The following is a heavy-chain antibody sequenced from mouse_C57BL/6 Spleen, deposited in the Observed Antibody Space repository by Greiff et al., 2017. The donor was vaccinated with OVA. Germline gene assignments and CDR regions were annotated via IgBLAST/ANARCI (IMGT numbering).Heavy chain of an antibody. CDR2: FYPGSGSI. CDR1: GYTFTEYT. D-gene: IGHD2-1*01. V-gene: IGHV1-62-2*01. Sequence: QVQLKQSGAELVKPGASVKLSCKASGYTFTEYTIHWVKQRSGQGLEWIGWFYPGSGSIKYNEKFKDKATLTADKSSSTVYMELSRLTSEDSAVYFCARHEDRGIYYGGYFDVWGTGTTVTVSS. J-gene: IGHJ1*03. CDR3: ARHEDRGIYYGGYFDV.